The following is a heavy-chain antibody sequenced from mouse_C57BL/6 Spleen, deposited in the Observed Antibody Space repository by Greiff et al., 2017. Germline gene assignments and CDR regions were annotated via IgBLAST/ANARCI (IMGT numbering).Heavy chain of an antibody. V-gene: IGHV3-6*01. D-gene: IGHD1-1*01. CDR2: ISYDGSN. CDR1: GYSITSGYY. CDR3: ARAHYYGSRYAMDY. J-gene: IGHJ4*01. Sequence: DVKLQESGPGLVKPSQSLSLTCSVTGYSITSGYYWNWIRQFPGNKLEWMGYISYDGSNNYNPSLKNRISITRDTSKNQFFLKLNSVTTEDTATYYCARAHYYGSRYAMDYWGQGTSVTVSS.